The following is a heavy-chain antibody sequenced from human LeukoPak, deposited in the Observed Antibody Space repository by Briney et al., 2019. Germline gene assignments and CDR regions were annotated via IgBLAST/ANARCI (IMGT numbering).Heavy chain of an antibody. CDR3: ARGNYYGSGRYYKPLFDY. Sequence: SETLSLTRTVSVGSISRYYWSWIRAPPGKGLEGIGYIYYIGSTNYNPSLKSRVTISVDTSKNQFSLKLSSVTAADTAVYYCARGNYYGSGRYYKPLFDYWGEGTLVTVSS. J-gene: IGHJ4*02. CDR2: IYYIGST. CDR1: VGSISRYY. D-gene: IGHD3-10*01. V-gene: IGHV4-59*01.